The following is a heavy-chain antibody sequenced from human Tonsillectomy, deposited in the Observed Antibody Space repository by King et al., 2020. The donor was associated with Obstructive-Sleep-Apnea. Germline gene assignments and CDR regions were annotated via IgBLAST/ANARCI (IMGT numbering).Heavy chain of an antibody. Sequence: QLVQSGAEVKKPGESLKISCMGSGDSFTTYWIDWVRQMPGKGREWMGTIYPGDSDTRYSPSFQGQVTISADKSINTAYLQWSSLEASDTATYYCEGHFVAEPLDDVFDIWGQGTMVTVSS. J-gene: IGHJ3*02. CDR1: GDSFTTYW. D-gene: IGHD1-1*01. CDR2: IYPGDSDT. CDR3: EGHFVAEPLDDVFDI. V-gene: IGHV5-51*01.